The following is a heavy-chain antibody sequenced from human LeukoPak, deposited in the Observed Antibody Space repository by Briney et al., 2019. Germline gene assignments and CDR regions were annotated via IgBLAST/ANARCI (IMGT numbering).Heavy chain of an antibody. CDR1: GFTFSSYA. D-gene: IGHD5-18*01. J-gene: IGHJ4*02. V-gene: IGHV3-30*04. CDR3: ARDVWEQLWLPGLDY. Sequence: GVSLRLSCAASGFTFSSYAMHWVRQAPGKGLEWVAVISYDGSNKYYADSVKGRFTISRDNSKNTLYLQMNSLRAEDTAVYYCARDVWEQLWLPGLDYWGQGTLVTVSS. CDR2: ISYDGSNK.